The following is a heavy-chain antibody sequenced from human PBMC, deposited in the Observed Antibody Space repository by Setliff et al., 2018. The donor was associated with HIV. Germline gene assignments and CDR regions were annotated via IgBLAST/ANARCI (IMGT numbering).Heavy chain of an antibody. CDR1: GASISGYY. CDR2: VHTSGSS. CDR3: VRGGTGWLRGLFDY. D-gene: IGHD5-12*01. J-gene: IGHJ4*02. V-gene: IGHV4-4*08. Sequence: VTLSLTCTVSGASISGYYWSWIRQSPRWGLEWIGYVHTSGSSNYNLSLKSRATISVDTSTNQFSLKLTSLTAADTAVYYCVRGGTGWLRGLFDYWGRGILVTVSS.